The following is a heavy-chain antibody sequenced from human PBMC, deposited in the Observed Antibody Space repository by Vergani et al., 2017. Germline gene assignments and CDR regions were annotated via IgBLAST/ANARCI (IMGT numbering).Heavy chain of an antibody. J-gene: IGHJ6*03. V-gene: IGHV4-30-2*01. CDR2: VYYSGTT. D-gene: IGHD3/OR15-3a*01. CDR1: GAAISRDTYS. CDR3: ARGQTGYSRDWSTYFFYMDV. Sequence: QLQLQESDSRLVNPSQTLSLTCTLSGAAISRDTYSWNWVRQPPGKPLEWIGTVYYSGTTYYNPSLGCRVTMSIDKSKNHFSLTLTSVTAADSAFYFCARGQTGYSRDWSTYFFYMDVWGKGTTVTVSS.